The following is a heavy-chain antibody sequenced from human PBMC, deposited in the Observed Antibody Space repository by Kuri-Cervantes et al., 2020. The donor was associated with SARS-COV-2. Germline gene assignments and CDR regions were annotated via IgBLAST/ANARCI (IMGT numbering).Heavy chain of an antibody. CDR1: AGSISSYY. D-gene: IGHD6-13*01. Sequence: SETLSPTCTVSAGSISSYYWSWVRQPPGKGLEWIGYTYYSGSSNYNPSLKSRVTIPVDTSKNQFSLKLSSVTAADTAVYYCARHVAAAGDFDYWGQGTLVTVSS. CDR3: ARHVAAAGDFDY. J-gene: IGHJ4*02. CDR2: TYYSGSS. V-gene: IGHV4-59*08.